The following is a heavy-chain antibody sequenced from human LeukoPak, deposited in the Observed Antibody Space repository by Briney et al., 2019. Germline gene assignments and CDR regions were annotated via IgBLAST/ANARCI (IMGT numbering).Heavy chain of an antibody. CDR2: ISDAGGST. J-gene: IGHJ4*02. V-gene: IGHV3-23*01. D-gene: IGHD2-2*01. CDR1: RFTFSKYA. CDR3: ARDGVGCSSGSCYAGDYFDH. Sequence: GGSLRLSCAASRFTFSKYAMSWVRQAPGKGLEWVSTISDAGGSTYYVDSVKGRFTISRDDSKNTVYVQMNSLRAEDTAIYYCARDGVGCSSGSCYAGDYFDHWGKGTLVTVSS.